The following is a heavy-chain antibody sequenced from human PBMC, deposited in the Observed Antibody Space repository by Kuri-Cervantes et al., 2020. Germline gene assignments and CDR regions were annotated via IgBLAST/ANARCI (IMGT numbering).Heavy chain of an antibody. V-gene: IGHV3-30-3*01. D-gene: IGHD3-3*01. CDR3: ARDAPYYEAYYFDY. CDR2: ISYDGSNK. CDR1: GFTLSSYA. J-gene: IGHJ4*02. Sequence: GRSLRPPCAASGFTLSSYAMHWVRQAPGKGLEWVAVISYDGSNKYYADSVKGRFTISRYNSKNTLYLQMNSLRAEDTAVYYCARDAPYYEAYYFDYWGQGTLVTVSS.